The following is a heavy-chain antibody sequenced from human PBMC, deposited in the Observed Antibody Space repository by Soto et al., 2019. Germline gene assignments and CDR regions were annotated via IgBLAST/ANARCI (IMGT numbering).Heavy chain of an antibody. V-gene: IGHV3-53*01. CDR2: IYSGGST. Sequence: GGSLRLSCAASGFTVSSNYMSWVRQAPGKGLEWVSVIYSGGSTYYADSVKGRFTISRDNSKNTLYLQMNSLRAEDTAVYYCARMGYYYDSSGYYYWSWGQGTLVTVSS. D-gene: IGHD3-22*01. CDR1: GFTVSSNY. CDR3: ARMGYYYDSSGYYYWS. J-gene: IGHJ5*02.